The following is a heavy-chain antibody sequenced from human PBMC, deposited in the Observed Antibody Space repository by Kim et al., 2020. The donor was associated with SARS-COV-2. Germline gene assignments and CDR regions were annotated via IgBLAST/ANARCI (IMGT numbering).Heavy chain of an antibody. CDR1: GFTFEDYA. CDR3: AKKSSGYHGEAFDI. CDR2: ISWNSGSK. J-gene: IGHJ3*02. V-gene: IGHV3-9*01. Sequence: GGSLRLSCAASGFTFEDYAMHWVRQAPGKGLEWVSGISWNSGSKGYADSVKGRFTISRDNAKNSLYLQMNSLRAEDTALYYCAKKSSGYHGEAFDIWGQGTMATVSS. D-gene: IGHD3-22*01.